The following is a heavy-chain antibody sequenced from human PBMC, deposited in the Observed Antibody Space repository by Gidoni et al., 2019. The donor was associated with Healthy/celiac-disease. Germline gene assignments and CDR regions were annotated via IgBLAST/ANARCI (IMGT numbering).Heavy chain of an antibody. Sequence: QVQLVQSGAEGEKPGASGKVSCKSSGYTFTSYAMHWVRQAPGQRLEWMGWINAGNGNTKYSQKFQGRVTITRDTSASTAYMELSSLRSEDTAVYYCARVPYSSGWYAWGQGTLVTVSS. CDR2: INAGNGNT. CDR1: GYTFTSYA. D-gene: IGHD6-19*01. CDR3: ARVPYSSGWYA. V-gene: IGHV1-3*01. J-gene: IGHJ5*02.